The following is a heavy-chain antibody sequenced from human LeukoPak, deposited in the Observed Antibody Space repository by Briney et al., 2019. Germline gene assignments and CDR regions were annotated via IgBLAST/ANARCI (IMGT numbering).Heavy chain of an antibody. D-gene: IGHD2/OR15-2a*01. V-gene: IGHV3-43*02. Sequence: GGALRLSCAASGFTIGPYAMYWVRQGPGRGLEWVSVIKADGSGTFYADSVRGRFTTSRDNSKNSLNLQMNSLTSEDTALYYCATWAFYHNLDVRGQGTTVIVSS. J-gene: IGHJ6*02. CDR1: GFTIGPYA. CDR2: IKADGSGT. CDR3: ATWAFYHNLDV.